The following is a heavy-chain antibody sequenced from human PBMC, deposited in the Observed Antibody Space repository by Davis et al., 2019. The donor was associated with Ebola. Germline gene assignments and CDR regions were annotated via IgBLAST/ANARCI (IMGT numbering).Heavy chain of an antibody. CDR2: TYYSSSKWYN. CDR1: GDSVSTAG. V-gene: IGHV6-1*01. D-gene: IGHD5-18*01. J-gene: IGHJ6*04. CDR3: ARGWLRAGMDV. Sequence: HSQTLSLTCAISGDSVSTAGWNWIRQSPSRGLEWLGRTYYSSSKWYNDYAVSVKSRITINPDTSKNQFSLQLNSVTPEDTALYYCARGWLRAGMDVWGEGTTVTVSS.